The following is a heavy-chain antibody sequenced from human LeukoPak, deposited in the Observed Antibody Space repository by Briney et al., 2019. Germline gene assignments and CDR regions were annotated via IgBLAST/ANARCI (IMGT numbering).Heavy chain of an antibody. V-gene: IGHV4-59*12. D-gene: IGHD3-10*01. Sequence: SETLSLTCTVSGGFISSYYWSWVRQPPGMGLEWIGEIYHSGSTNYNPSLKSRVTISVDKSNNQFSLKLSSVTAADTAVYYCTADLRGGLGGQWGQGTLVTVSS. CDR3: TADLRGGLGGQ. CDR2: IYHSGST. J-gene: IGHJ4*02. CDR1: GGFISSYY.